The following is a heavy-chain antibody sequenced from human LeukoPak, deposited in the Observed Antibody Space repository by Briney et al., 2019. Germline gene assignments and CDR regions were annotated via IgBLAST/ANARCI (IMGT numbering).Heavy chain of an antibody. CDR1: GYTFTSYD. V-gene: IGHV1-18*01. J-gene: IGHJ4*02. CDR3: ARTEAVAGPDY. CDR2: ISAYNGNT. D-gene: IGHD6-19*01. Sequence: GASVKVSCKASGYTFTSYDINWVRQATGQGLEWMGWISAYNGNTNYAQKLQGRVTMTTDTSTSTAYMELRSLRSDDTAVYYCARTEAVAGPDYWGQGTLVTVSS.